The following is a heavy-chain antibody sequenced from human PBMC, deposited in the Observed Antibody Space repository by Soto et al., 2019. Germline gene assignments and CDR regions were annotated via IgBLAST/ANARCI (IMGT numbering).Heavy chain of an antibody. Sequence: GGSLRLSCEVSGFTFKNFAMNWVRQAPGKGLEWVSTISGSGDRTYYADSVKGRFTISRDTSKNQFSLKLSSVTAADTAVYYCARRASFYDILTLDYWGQGTLVTVSS. CDR1: GFTFKNFA. CDR2: ISGSGDRT. V-gene: IGHV3-23*01. CDR3: ARRASFYDILTLDY. J-gene: IGHJ4*02. D-gene: IGHD3-9*01.